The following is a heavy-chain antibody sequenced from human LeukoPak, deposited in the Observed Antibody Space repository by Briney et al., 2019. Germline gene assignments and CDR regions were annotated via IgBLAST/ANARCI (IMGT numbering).Heavy chain of an antibody. CDR1: GYTFTSYV. J-gene: IGHJ4*02. Sequence: GASVKVSCKASGYTFTSYVINWVRQATGQGLEWMGWMNPNSGNTGYAQKFQGRVTMTRNTSISTAYMELSSLRSEDTAVYYCARVYDSSGYADYWGQGTLVTVSS. CDR2: MNPNSGNT. CDR3: ARVYDSSGYADY. V-gene: IGHV1-8*01. D-gene: IGHD3-22*01.